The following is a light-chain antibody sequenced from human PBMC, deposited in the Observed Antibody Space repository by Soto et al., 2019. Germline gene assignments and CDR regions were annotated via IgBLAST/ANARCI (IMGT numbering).Light chain of an antibody. CDR1: QSITSW. CDR2: EAS. J-gene: IGKJ4*01. CDR3: QQYNSYSLT. V-gene: IGKV1-5*03. Sequence: DIQMNQSPSTLSASVGDRVTITCRASQSITSWLAWYKQKPGKAPKPQIYEASSLESGVPSRFSGSRSGTEITITISSLQPDDFATYYCQQYNSYSLTFGGAPKVEIK.